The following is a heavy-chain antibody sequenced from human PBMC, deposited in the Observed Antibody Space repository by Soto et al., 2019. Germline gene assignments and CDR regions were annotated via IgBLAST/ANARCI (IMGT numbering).Heavy chain of an antibody. D-gene: IGHD2-15*01. CDR2: ISAYNGNT. CDR1: GYTFTSYG. Sequence: ASVKVSCKASGYTFTSYGVSWVRQAPGQGLEWMGWISAYNGNTNYVQNLQGRVTMTTDTSTSTAYMEMRSLRSDDTAVYYCARSWYCSGGSCYSDYWGQGTLVTVSS. V-gene: IGHV1-18*01. J-gene: IGHJ4*02. CDR3: ARSWYCSGGSCYSDY.